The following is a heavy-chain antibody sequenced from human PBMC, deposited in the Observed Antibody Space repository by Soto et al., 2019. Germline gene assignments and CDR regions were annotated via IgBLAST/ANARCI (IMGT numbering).Heavy chain of an antibody. D-gene: IGHD3-22*01. CDR3: ARFYDSSGYGRRYYFDY. V-gene: IGHV4-31*03. CDR2: IYYSGST. Sequence: KTSETLSLTCTVSGGSISSGGYYWSWIRQHPGKGLEWIGYIYYSGSTYYNPSLKSRVTISVDTSKNQFSLKLSSVTAADTAVYYCARFYDSSGYGRRYYFDYWGQGTLVTVSS. J-gene: IGHJ4*02. CDR1: GGSISSGGYY.